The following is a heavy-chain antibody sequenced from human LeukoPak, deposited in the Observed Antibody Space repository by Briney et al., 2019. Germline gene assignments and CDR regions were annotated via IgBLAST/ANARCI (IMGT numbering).Heavy chain of an antibody. V-gene: IGHV3-21*01. D-gene: IGHD3-22*01. Sequence: GGSLRLSCAASGFTFSSYNMNWVRQAPGKGLEWVSSISSTSAYIYYADSVKGRLTISRDNANNSLYLQMNSLSAEDTAVYYCVRARSRLIDFWGQGTLVTVSS. CDR3: VRARSRLIDF. CDR1: GFTFSSYN. J-gene: IGHJ4*02. CDR2: ISSTSAYI.